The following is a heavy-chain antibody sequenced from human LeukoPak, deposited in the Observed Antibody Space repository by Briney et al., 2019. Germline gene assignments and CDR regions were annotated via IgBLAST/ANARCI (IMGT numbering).Heavy chain of an antibody. CDR3: TTDLVSWGWGNHDAFNI. D-gene: IGHD3-16*01. Sequence: KTGGSLRLSWAAPELTFINAWMTWVHQPSKKGRDGVGRIKRSADGGTADYGAAVRGRFSVSRDDSKNTVYLQMNSLRTEDSAVYYCTTDLVSWGWGNHDAFNIWGQGTMVTVSS. CDR1: ELTFINAW. CDR2: IKRSADGGTA. J-gene: IGHJ3*02. V-gene: IGHV3-15*01.